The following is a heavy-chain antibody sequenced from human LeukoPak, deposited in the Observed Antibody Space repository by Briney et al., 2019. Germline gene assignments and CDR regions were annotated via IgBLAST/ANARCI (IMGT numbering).Heavy chain of an antibody. CDR2: IYYSGST. CDR1: GGSISSSNYY. D-gene: IGHD1-26*01. V-gene: IGHV4-39*07. CDR3: ASWIYSGSYYARYFDL. Sequence: SETLSLTCTVSGGSISSSNYYWGWIRQPPGKGLEWIGSIYYSGSTYYNPSLKSRVTISVDTSKNQFSLKLSSVTAADTAVYYCASWIYSGSYYARYFDLWGRGTLVTVSS. J-gene: IGHJ2*01.